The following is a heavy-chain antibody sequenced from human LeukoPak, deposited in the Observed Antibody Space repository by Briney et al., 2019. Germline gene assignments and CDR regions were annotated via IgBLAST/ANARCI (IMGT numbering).Heavy chain of an antibody. V-gene: IGHV3-30*02. D-gene: IGHD3-10*01. J-gene: IGHJ6*03. CDR1: GFTFSSYG. Sequence: GGSLRLSCAASGFTFSSYGMHWVRQAPGKGLEWEAFIRYDGSNKYYADSVKGRFTISRDNSKNTLYLQMNSLRGEDTAVYYCAKDRGYGSGSCYYYYYYMDVWGKGTTVTISS. CDR2: IRYDGSNK. CDR3: AKDRGYGSGSCYYYYYYMDV.